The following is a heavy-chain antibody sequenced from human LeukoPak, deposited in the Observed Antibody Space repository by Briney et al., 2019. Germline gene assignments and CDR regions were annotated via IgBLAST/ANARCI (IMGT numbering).Heavy chain of an antibody. J-gene: IGHJ4*02. CDR3: AKDRRYGAYYFDY. Sequence: GGSLRLSCAASGFILDDYAMHWVRQAPGKGLEWVSSISWNSARIGYADSVKGRFTISRDNSKNTLYLQMNSLRAEDTAVYYCAKDRRYGAYYFDYWGQGTLVTVSS. V-gene: IGHV3-9*01. CDR1: GFILDDYA. D-gene: IGHD4-17*01. CDR2: ISWNSARI.